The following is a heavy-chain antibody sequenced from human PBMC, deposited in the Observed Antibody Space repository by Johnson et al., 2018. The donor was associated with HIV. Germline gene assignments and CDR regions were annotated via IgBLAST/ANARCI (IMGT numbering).Heavy chain of an antibody. D-gene: IGHD2-21*02. V-gene: IGHV3-30*04. CDR2: ISYDGSNK. Sequence: QVQLVESGGGLVQPGRSLRLSCAASGFTFSSYAMHWVRQAPGKGLAWVAVISYDGSNKYYADSVKGLFTISRDHSKNTLYLQMNSLRAEDTAVYYCARYCGGDCYSPHDAFDIWGQGTMVTVSS. CDR3: ARYCGGDCYSPHDAFDI. CDR1: GFTFSSYA. J-gene: IGHJ3*02.